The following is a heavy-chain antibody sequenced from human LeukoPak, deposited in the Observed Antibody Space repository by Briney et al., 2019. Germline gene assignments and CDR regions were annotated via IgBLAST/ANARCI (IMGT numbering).Heavy chain of an antibody. CDR3: ARLRWPRGGRSSFDY. CDR2: VNPDDSDT. CDR1: GYSFTSHW. V-gene: IGHV5-51*01. J-gene: IGHJ4*02. Sequence: GESLKLYCKGSGYSFTSHWLGWVRQTPGKGLEWMGIVNPDDSDTIYSPSFQGPVTISADQSITTAYLQWSSLKASDTAMYYCARLRWPRGGRSSFDYWGQGALVTVSS. D-gene: IGHD3-10*01.